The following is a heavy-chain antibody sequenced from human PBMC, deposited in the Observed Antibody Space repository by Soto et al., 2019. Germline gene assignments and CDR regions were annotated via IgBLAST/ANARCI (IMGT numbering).Heavy chain of an antibody. V-gene: IGHV1-46*03. CDR3: VRYSGYDYFFDY. J-gene: IGHJ4*02. CDR1: GYTLTSRH. D-gene: IGHD5-12*01. CDR2: INPSGDST. Sequence: ASVKVSCKSSGYTLTSRHMHWVRQAPGQGLEWMGLINPSGDSTVYAQKFQGRVTMTRDTSTRTVYMELSSLTSDDTAVYYCVRYSGYDYFFDYWGQGTLVTVSS.